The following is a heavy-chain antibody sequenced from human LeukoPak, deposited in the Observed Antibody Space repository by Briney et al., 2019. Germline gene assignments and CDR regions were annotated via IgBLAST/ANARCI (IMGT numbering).Heavy chain of an antibody. D-gene: IGHD3-22*01. CDR2: ISSSSSYI. V-gene: IGHV3-21*01. J-gene: IGHJ4*02. Sequence: PGGSLRLSCAASGFTFSSYSMNWVRQAPGKGLEWVSSISSSSSYIYYADSVKGRFTISRDNAKNSLYLQMNSLRAEDTAVYYCAREFSNYYDSSGYPDYRGQGTLVTVSS. CDR3: AREFSNYYDSSGYPDY. CDR1: GFTFSSYS.